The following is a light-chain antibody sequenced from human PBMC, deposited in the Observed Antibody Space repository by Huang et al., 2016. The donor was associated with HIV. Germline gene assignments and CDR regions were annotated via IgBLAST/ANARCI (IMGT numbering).Light chain of an antibody. Sequence: AIQMTQSPSSLSASVGDTVTITCRASQDIRNDLGWYQQRPGRAPKLRIYAAFNSQTGVPSRFSGTGSGTDFTLTISGLQPEDFAVYYCLQDYEYPHTFGQGTNLELK. CDR2: AAF. CDR3: LQDYEYPHT. CDR1: QDIRND. V-gene: IGKV1-6*01. J-gene: IGKJ2*01.